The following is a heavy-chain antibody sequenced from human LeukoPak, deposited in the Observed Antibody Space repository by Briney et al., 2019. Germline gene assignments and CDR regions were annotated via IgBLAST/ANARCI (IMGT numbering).Heavy chain of an antibody. J-gene: IGHJ5*02. V-gene: IGHV4-39*01. CDR1: GGSISSSSYY. CDR3: ARRGYDYSWFDP. Sequence: SSETLSITCTVSGGSISSSSYYWGWIRQPPGKGLEWIGSIYYSGSTYYNPSLKSRVTISVDTSKNQFSLKLSSVTAADTAVYYCARRGYDYSWFDPWGQGTLVTVSS. D-gene: IGHD5-12*01. CDR2: IYYSGST.